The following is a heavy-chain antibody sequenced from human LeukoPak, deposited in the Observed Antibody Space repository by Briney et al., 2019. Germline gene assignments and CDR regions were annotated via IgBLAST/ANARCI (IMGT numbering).Heavy chain of an antibody. CDR3: ARETNYDSSLDY. V-gene: IGHV4-59*01. D-gene: IGHD3-22*01. CDR2: IYYSGST. J-gene: IGHJ4*02. Sequence: SETLSLTCTVSGGSISSYYWSWIRQPPGKGLEWIGYIYYSGSTNYNPSLKSRVTISVDTSKNQFSLKLSSVTAADTAVYYCARETNYDSSLDYWGQGTLVTVSS. CDR1: GGSISSYY.